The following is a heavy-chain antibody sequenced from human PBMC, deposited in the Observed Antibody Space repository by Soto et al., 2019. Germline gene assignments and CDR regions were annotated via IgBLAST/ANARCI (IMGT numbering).Heavy chain of an antibody. CDR3: ARDGYDGSGSPYPAF. D-gene: IGHD3-10*01. Sequence: KSSETLSLTCTVSGASMSEYFWSWIRQSPGKGLEWIGYIYYLGSTDYNPSLKSRVTISVDTSKRQFSLRLTSVTAADTAVYYCARDGYDGSGSPYPAFWGPGTQVTVS. CDR1: GASMSEYF. V-gene: IGHV4-59*01. J-gene: IGHJ4*02. CDR2: IYYLGST.